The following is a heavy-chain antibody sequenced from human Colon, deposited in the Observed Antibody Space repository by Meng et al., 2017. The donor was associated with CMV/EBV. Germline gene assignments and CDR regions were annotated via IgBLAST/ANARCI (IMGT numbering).Heavy chain of an antibody. CDR1: GFTFSNYG. D-gene: IGHD3-10*01. CDR2: IRYDGSDK. J-gene: IGHJ4*02. V-gene: IGHV3-30*02. Sequence: GESLKISCEASGFTFSNYGMYWVRQAPGKGLEWVAFIRYDGSDKYYADSVKGRFTISRDNSKNTLYLQMNSLRAEDTAVYYCAKGGLAVNIRAHFDYWGQGTLVTVSS. CDR3: AKGGLAVNIRAHFDY.